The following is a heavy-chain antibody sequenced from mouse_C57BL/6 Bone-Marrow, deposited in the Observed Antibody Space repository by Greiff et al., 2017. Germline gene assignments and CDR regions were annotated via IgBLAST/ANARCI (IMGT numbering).Heavy chain of an antibody. CDR1: GFNIKDDY. D-gene: IGHD1-1*01. J-gene: IGHJ1*03. V-gene: IGHV14-4*01. CDR2: IDPENGDP. Sequence: VQLQQSGAELVRPGASVKLSCTASGFNIKDDYMHWVKQRPEQGLEWIGWIDPENGDPEYASKFQGKATITADTSSNTAYLQLSSLTSEDTAVYYCTTLITTVVATPYWYCDVWGTGTTVTVSS. CDR3: TTLITTVVATPYWYCDV.